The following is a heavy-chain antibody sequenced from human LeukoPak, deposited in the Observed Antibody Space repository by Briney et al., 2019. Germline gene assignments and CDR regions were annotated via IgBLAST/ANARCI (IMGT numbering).Heavy chain of an antibody. D-gene: IGHD5-24*01. J-gene: IGHJ4*02. CDR2: IYYSGST. V-gene: IGHV4-31*03. Sequence: SQTLSLTCTVSGGSISSGGYYWSWIRQHPGKGLEWIGYIYYSGSTYYNPSLKSRVTISVDTSKNQFSLKLSSVTAADTAVYYCARDGRDGYNPGPFDYWGQGTLVTVSS. CDR3: ARDGRDGYNPGPFDY. CDR1: GGSISSGGYY.